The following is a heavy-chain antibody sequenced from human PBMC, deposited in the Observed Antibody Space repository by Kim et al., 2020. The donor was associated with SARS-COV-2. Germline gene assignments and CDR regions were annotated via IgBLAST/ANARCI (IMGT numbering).Heavy chain of an antibody. Sequence: DKRYSPSLKSRLTITKDTSKNQVVLTMTNMDPVDTATYYCARYGDYGPGNWGQGTLVTVSS. V-gene: IGHV2-5*01. D-gene: IGHD4-17*01. J-gene: IGHJ4*02. CDR3: ARYGDYGPGN. CDR2: DK.